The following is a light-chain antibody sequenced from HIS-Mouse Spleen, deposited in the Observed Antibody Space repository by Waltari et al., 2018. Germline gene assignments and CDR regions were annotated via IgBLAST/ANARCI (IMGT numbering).Light chain of an antibody. CDR2: EDS. V-gene: IGLV3-10*01. J-gene: IGLJ2*01. CDR3: YSTDSSGNHRV. CDR1: ALPKKS. Sequence: SYALTPPPSVSVSPGQTARITCSGDALPKKSDYWYQQKSGQAPVLVIYEDSKRPSGIPERFSGSSSGTMATLTISGAQVEDEADYYCYSTDSSGNHRVFGGGTKLTVL.